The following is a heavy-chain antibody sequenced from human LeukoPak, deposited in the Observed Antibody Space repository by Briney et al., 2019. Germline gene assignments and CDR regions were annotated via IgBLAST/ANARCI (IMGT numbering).Heavy chain of an antibody. Sequence: SETLSLTCTVSGYSISSGYYWGWIRQPPGKGLEWIGSGYHIGSTYFNPSLRSRVTILIDIFKNQFSLKMSSVTAADTAIYYFAKVGDYGAYVNCSDPWGPGPLVTVPS. V-gene: IGHV4-38-2*02. CDR3: AKVGDYGAYVNCSDP. CDR2: GYHIGST. CDR1: GYSISSGYY. D-gene: IGHD4-17*01. J-gene: IGHJ5*02.